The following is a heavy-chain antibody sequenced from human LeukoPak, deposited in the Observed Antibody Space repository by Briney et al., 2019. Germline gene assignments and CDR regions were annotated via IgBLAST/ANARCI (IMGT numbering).Heavy chain of an antibody. D-gene: IGHD6-19*01. J-gene: IGHJ4*02. Sequence: SETLSLTCTVSGGSIGRDYWTWIRQPPGKGLEYIGYIYYNGATNYNPSLKSRVTISVDTSKNQFSLKLSSLTAADTAVYFCAKYGNSGWVIDSWGQGTLVTVSS. CDR2: IYYNGAT. V-gene: IGHV4-59*08. CDR1: GGSIGRDY. CDR3: AKYGNSGWVIDS.